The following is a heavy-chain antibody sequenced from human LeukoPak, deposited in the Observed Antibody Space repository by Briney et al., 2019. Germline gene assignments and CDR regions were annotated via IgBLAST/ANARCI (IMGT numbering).Heavy chain of an antibody. D-gene: IGHD1-26*01. Sequence: GGSLRLSCAASGFTFSSYWMSWVRQAPGKGLELVANIKQDGSEKYYVDSVKGRFTISRDNAKNSLYLQMNSLRAEDTAVYYCAREPYSGSYFGYYYDMDVWGKGTTVTVSS. CDR1: GFTFSSYW. J-gene: IGHJ6*03. CDR2: IKQDGSEK. CDR3: AREPYSGSYFGYYYDMDV. V-gene: IGHV3-7*01.